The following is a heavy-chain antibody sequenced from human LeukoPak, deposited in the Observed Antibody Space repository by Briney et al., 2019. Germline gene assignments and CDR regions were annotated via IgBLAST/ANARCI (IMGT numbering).Heavy chain of an antibody. J-gene: IGHJ5*02. V-gene: IGHV1-18*01. CDR3: ARDIVVVPAASHAGFDP. CDR2: ISAYNGNT. Sequence: ASVKVSCKASGYTFTSYGISWVRQAPGQGLEWMGWISAYNGNTNYAQKLQGRVTMTTDTSTSTAYMELRSLRSDDTAVYYCARDIVVVPAASHAGFDPWGQGTLVTVSS. D-gene: IGHD2-2*01. CDR1: GYTFTSYG.